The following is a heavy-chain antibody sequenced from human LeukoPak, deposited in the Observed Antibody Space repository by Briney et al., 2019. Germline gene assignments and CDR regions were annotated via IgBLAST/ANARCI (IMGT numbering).Heavy chain of an antibody. V-gene: IGHV1-69-2*01. D-gene: IGHD3-22*01. CDR1: GYSFTDYF. CDR2: VDPEDGEA. CDR3: ARERSPPYVDSSGYSF. Sequence: ASVKISCKDSGYSFTDYFIHWVQQAPGKGFEWMGRVDPEDGEAINAGKFQGRVTITADRSTDTAYMELSSLRSDDTAVYFCARERSPPYVDSSGYSFWGQGTLVTVSS. J-gene: IGHJ4*02.